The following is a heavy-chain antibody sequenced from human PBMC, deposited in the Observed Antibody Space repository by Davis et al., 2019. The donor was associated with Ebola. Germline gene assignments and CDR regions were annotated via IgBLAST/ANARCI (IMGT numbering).Heavy chain of an antibody. CDR3: AREDTAMGNYFDY. CDR2: INHSGST. D-gene: IGHD5-18*01. Sequence: SETLSLTCTVSGGSITGYYWSWIRQPPGKGLEWIGEINHSGSTNYNPSLKSRVTISVDTSKNQFSLKLSSVTAADTAVYYCAREDTAMGNYFDYWGQGTLVTVSS. V-gene: IGHV4-34*01. CDR1: GGSITGYY. J-gene: IGHJ4*02.